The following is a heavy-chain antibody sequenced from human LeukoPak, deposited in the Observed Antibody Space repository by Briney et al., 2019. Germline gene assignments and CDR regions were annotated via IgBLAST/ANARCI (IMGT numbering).Heavy chain of an antibody. D-gene: IGHD6-19*01. CDR3: ARGLGTVAVAGYYFDY. CDR2: IYYSGST. V-gene: IGHV4-39*07. CDR1: PGSISSSSYY. Sequence: TSETLSVSCLVSPGSISSSSYYWGWIRQPPGKGLEWIGSIYYSGSTYYNPSLKSRVTISVETSKNQFSLKLSSVTAADTAVYYCARGLGTVAVAGYYFDYWGQGTLVTVSS. J-gene: IGHJ4*02.